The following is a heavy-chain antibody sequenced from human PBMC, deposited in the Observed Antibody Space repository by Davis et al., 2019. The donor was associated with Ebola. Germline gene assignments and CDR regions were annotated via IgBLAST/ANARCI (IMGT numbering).Heavy chain of an antibody. CDR2: ISSNGGST. J-gene: IGHJ4*02. CDR1: GFTFSSYA. D-gene: IGHD2-21*02. CDR3: ARGGVVTASPAGY. V-gene: IGHV3-64*01. Sequence: GESLKIFCAASGFTFSSYAMHWVRQAPGKGLEYVSAISSNGGSTYYANSVKGRFTISRDNSKNTLYLQMGSLRAEDMAVYYCARGGVVTASPAGYWGQGTLVTVSS.